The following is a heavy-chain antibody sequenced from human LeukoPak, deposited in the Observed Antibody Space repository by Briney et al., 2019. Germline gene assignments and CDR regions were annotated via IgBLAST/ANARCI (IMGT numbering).Heavy chain of an antibody. CDR1: GGSFSGYY. Sequence: SETLSLTCAVYGGSFSGYYWSWIRQPPGKGLEWIGEINHSGSTNYNPSLKSRVTISVDTSKSQFSLKLSSVTAADTAVYYCARGSSWYRPEGYYFDYWGQGTLVTVSS. D-gene: IGHD6-13*01. V-gene: IGHV4-34*01. CDR2: INHSGST. J-gene: IGHJ4*02. CDR3: ARGSSWYRPEGYYFDY.